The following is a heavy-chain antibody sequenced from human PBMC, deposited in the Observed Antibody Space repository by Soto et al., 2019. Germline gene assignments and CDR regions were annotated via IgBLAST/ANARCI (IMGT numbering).Heavy chain of an antibody. J-gene: IGHJ6*03. V-gene: IGHV4-34*01. D-gene: IGHD3-22*01. CDR3: ARGLIVMVPALFYYYYYMDV. CDR1: GGSFSGYY. Sequence: SETLSLTCAVYGGSFSGYYWSWIRQPPGKGLEWIGEINHSGSTNYNPSLKSRVTISVDTSKNQFSLKLSSVTAADTAVYYCARGLIVMVPALFYYYYYMDVWGKGTTVTVSS. CDR2: INHSGST.